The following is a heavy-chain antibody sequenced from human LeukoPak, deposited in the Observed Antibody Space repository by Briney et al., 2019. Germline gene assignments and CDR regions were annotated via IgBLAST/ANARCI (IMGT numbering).Heavy chain of an antibody. Sequence: SETLSLTCAVYGGSFSGYYWSWIRQPPGKGLEWTGEINHSGSTNYNPSLKSRVTISVDTSKNQFSLKLSSVTAADTAVYYCARGQGIVPHYYLDYWGQGTLVTVSS. CDR3: ARGQGIVPHYYLDY. CDR2: INHSGST. J-gene: IGHJ4*02. V-gene: IGHV4-34*01. CDR1: GGSFSGYY. D-gene: IGHD2-2*01.